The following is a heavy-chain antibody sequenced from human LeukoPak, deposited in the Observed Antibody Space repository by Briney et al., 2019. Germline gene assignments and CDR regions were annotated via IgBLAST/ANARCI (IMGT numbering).Heavy chain of an antibody. J-gene: IGHJ4*02. D-gene: IGHD5-18*01. V-gene: IGHV1-2*02. CDR3: VRDLGVDTSMIFFDY. CDR2: INPNSGGT. CDR1: GYTFTGYY. Sequence: ASVKVSCKASGYTFTGYYMHWVRQAPGQGLEWMGWINPNSGGTNYAQKFQGRVTMTRDTSINTAYMELRSLRSDDTAVFYCVRDLGVDTSMIFFDYWGQGTLVTVSS.